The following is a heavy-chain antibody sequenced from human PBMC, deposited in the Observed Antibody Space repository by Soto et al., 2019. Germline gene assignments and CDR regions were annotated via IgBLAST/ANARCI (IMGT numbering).Heavy chain of an antibody. CDR2: ISSAGNEK. D-gene: IGHD3-22*01. V-gene: IGHV3-33*05. CDR1: GFTFSNYA. Sequence: QVQLVESGGGVVQPGGSLRLSCAASGFTFSNYAIHWVRQAPGKGLEWVTLISSAGNEKYYADSVKGRLTISRDNSENTVFLQMNSLRAEDTAVYYCARGVVGNSSDSSGFDYWGQGALVTVSS. CDR3: ARGVVGNSSDSSGFDY. J-gene: IGHJ4*02.